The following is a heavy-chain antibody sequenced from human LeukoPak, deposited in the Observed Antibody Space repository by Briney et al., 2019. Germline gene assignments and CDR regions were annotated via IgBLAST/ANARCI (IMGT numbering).Heavy chain of an antibody. CDR2: ISSSSSTI. CDR1: GFTFSAYT. J-gene: IGHJ6*02. V-gene: IGHV3-48*02. Sequence: GGSLRLSCAASGFTFSAYTMNWVRQAPGKGLEWVSYISSSSSTIYYADSVKGRFTISRDNAENSLYLQMNSLRDEDTAVYYCARDLRYYYGMDVWGQGTTVTVSS. CDR3: ARDLRYYYGMDV.